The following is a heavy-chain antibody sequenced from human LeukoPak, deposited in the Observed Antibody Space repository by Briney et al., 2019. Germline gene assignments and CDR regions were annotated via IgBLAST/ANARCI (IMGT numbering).Heavy chain of an antibody. CDR1: GGSITSSDYY. CDR2: IYYSGNT. Sequence: PSQTLSLTCTASGGSITSSDYYWGWIRQPPGKGLEWTRSIYYSGNTYYNPSLKSRVTISVDTSKNQFSLKLSSVTAADTAVYYCARGSSGWHSYWYFDLWGRGTLVTVSS. D-gene: IGHD6-19*01. CDR3: ARGSSGWHSYWYFDL. V-gene: IGHV4-39*07. J-gene: IGHJ2*01.